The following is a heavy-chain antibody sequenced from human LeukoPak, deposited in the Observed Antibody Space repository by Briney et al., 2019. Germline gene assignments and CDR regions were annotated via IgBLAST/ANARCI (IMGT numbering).Heavy chain of an antibody. V-gene: IGHV4-39*07. CDR2: IYYSGST. CDR3: ARGSRIVVRGVIR. Sequence: SETLSLTCTVSGGSISSSSYYWGWIRQPPGKGLEWIGSIYYSGSTYYNPSLKSRVTISVDTSKNQFSLKLSSVTAADTAVYYCARGSRIVVRGVIRWGQGTLVTVSS. CDR1: GGSISSSSYY. J-gene: IGHJ4*02. D-gene: IGHD3-10*01.